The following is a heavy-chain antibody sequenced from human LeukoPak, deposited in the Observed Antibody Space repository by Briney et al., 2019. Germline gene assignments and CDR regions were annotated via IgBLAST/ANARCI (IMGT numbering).Heavy chain of an antibody. CDR3: ARLRFGSGYYQGGLWFDY. CDR2: INPNSGGA. V-gene: IGHV1-2*02. J-gene: IGHJ4*02. Sequence: ASVKVSCKASGYTFTCYYMHWVRQAPGQGLEWMGGINPNSGGANYAQKFQGRVTITRDTSISTAYMELSRLRSDDTAVYYCARLRFGSGYYQGGLWFDYWGQGTLVTVSS. CDR1: GYTFTCYY. D-gene: IGHD3-22*01.